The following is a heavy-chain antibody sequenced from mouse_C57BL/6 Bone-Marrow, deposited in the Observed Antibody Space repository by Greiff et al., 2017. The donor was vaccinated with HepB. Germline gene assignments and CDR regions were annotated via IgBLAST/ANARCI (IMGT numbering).Heavy chain of an antibody. CDR2: ISDGGSYT. J-gene: IGHJ3*01. D-gene: IGHD6-5*01. Sequence: EVQLVESGGGLVKPGGSLKLSCAASGFTFSSYAMSWVRQTPEKRLEWVATISDGGSYTYYPDNVKGRFTISRDNAKNNLYLQMSHLKSEDTAMYYCARPYPLFAYWGQGTLVTVSA. CDR1: GFTFSSYA. CDR3: ARPYPLFAY. V-gene: IGHV5-4*01.